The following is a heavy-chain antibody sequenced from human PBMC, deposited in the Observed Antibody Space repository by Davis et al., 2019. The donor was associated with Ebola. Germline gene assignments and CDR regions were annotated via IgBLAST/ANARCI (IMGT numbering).Heavy chain of an antibody. CDR1: GFTFSSYW. Sequence: PGGSLRLSCAASGFTFSSYWMHWVRQAPGKGLVWVSRINSDGSSTSYADSVKGRFTISRDNAKNTLYLQMNSLRAEDTAVYYCARLARSLSGRSYYYYYMDVWGKGTTVTVSS. D-gene: IGHD3-10*01. V-gene: IGHV3-74*01. J-gene: IGHJ6*03. CDR3: ARLARSLSGRSYYYYYMDV. CDR2: INSDGSST.